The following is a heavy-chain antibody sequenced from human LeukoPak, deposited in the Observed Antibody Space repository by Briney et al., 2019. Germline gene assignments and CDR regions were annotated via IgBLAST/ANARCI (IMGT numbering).Heavy chain of an antibody. CDR3: ARDRGYGGITAPAFDI. CDR1: GGSISSYY. D-gene: IGHD4-23*01. CDR2: IYSIGST. Sequence: PSETLSLTCSVSGGSISSYYWSWIRQPPGKGLEWLGYIYSIGSTNYNPSLKSRVTISVDTSKNQFSLKLSSVTAADTAVYYCARDRGYGGITAPAFDIWGQGTMVTVSS. J-gene: IGHJ3*02. V-gene: IGHV4-59*01.